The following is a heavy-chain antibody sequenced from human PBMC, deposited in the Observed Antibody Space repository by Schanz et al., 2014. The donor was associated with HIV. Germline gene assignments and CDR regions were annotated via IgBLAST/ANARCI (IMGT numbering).Heavy chain of an antibody. Sequence: VQLVESGGGLVEPGGSLRLSCEASGFSFSSHWMHWVRQAPGKGLEGVAVISYDGRNKYYADSVKGRFTISRDNTKNSLYLQMNSLRAEDTAVYYCARDYHWNWFDPWGQGTLVTVSS. CDR3: ARDYHWNWFDP. D-gene: IGHD1-20*01. V-gene: IGHV3-30*03. CDR1: GFSFSSHW. CDR2: ISYDGRNK. J-gene: IGHJ5*02.